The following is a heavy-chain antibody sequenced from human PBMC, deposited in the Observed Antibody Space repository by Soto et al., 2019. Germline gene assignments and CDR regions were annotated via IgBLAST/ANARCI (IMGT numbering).Heavy chain of an antibody. D-gene: IGHD2-21*02. Sequence: QVQLQQSGPGLVKPSQTLSLTCTVSGGSISFDHYHWTWIRQPPGKGLQWIGYVHYSGSVLYNPSLQSRVPISVHTSKNQFSLKLSSVAAADTAVYFCAREDDGGDRDYYGLDVWGQVTTVTVSS. CDR3: AREDDGGDRDYYGLDV. V-gene: IGHV4-30-4*01. CDR2: VHYSGSV. J-gene: IGHJ6*02. CDR1: GGSISFDHYH.